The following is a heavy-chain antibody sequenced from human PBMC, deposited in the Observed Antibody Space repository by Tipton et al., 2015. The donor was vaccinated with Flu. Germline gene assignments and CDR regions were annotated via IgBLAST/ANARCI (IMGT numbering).Heavy chain of an antibody. V-gene: IGHV3-7*01. CDR3: VRAIAAAGSR. CDR2: IKQDGSEK. J-gene: IGHJ4*02. CDR1: GFTLSSYW. Sequence: SLRLSCAASGFTLSSYWMSWVRQAPGKGLEWVANIKQDGSEKYYVDSVKGRITISRDNAKNSLYLQMNSLRVEDTAVYYCVRAIAAAGSRWGQGTLVTVSS. D-gene: IGHD6-13*01.